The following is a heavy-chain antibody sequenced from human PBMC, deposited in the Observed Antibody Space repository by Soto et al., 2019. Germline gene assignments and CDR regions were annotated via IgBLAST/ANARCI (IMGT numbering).Heavy chain of an antibody. D-gene: IGHD3-22*01. J-gene: IGHJ3*02. CDR2: ISAYNGNT. CDR1: GYTFTSYG. Sequence: GASVKVSCKASGYTFTSYGISWVRQAPGQGLEWMGWISAYNGNTNYAQKLQGRVTMTTDTSTSTAYMELRSLRSDDTAVYYCAREFNYYDSSGYGYDAFDIWGQGTMVTVSS. CDR3: AREFNYYDSSGYGYDAFDI. V-gene: IGHV1-18*01.